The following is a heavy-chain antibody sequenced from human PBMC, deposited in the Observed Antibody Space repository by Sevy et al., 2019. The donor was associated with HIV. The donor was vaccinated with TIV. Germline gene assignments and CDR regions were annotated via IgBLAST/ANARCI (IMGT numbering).Heavy chain of an antibody. CDR2: ISWNSGSI. D-gene: IGHD3-10*01. J-gene: IGHJ6*02. Sequence: GGSLRLSCAASGFTFDDYAMHWVRQAPGKGLEWVSGISWNSGSIGYADSVKGRFTISRDNAKNSLYLQLNSLRAGDRALYYCAKDNTAWGSGSYYKAGYYYYYGMDVWGQGTTVTVSS. CDR1: GFTFDDYA. CDR3: AKDNTAWGSGSYYKAGYYYYYGMDV. V-gene: IGHV3-9*01.